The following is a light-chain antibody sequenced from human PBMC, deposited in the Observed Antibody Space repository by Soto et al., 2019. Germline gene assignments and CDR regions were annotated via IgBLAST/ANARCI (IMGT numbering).Light chain of an antibody. CDR1: QSVNTN. CDR3: QQYNSWPPIT. CDR2: GAS. Sequence: EIVMTQSPCTLSVSPWERSTLSFMASQSVNTNLAWYQQKPGQAPRLLIYGASTRATGIPARFSGSGSGTEFTLTISSLQSEDFAVYYCQQYNSWPPITFGQGTRLEIK. J-gene: IGKJ5*01. V-gene: IGKV3-15*01.